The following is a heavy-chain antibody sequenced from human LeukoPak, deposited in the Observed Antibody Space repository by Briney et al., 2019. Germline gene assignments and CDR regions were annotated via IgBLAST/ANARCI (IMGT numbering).Heavy chain of an antibody. CDR1: GGSISSGDYY. Sequence: PSETLSLTCTVSGGSISSGDYYWSWVRQPPGEGLGWIGYMYYSGSTYYNPSLKSRVTISLHTSKNQFHLKLSSVTAADTAVYYCARAPWDYGSGSYSVQFDYWGQGTLVTVSS. V-gene: IGHV4-30-4*01. CDR2: MYYSGST. J-gene: IGHJ4*02. CDR3: ARAPWDYGSGSYSVQFDY. D-gene: IGHD3-10*01.